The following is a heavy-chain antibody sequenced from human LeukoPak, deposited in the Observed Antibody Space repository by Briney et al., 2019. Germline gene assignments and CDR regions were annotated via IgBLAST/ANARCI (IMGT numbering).Heavy chain of an antibody. D-gene: IGHD3-3*01. CDR1: GGSISSYY. J-gene: IGHJ3*02. Sequence: PSETLSLTCTVSGGSISSYYWSWIRQPPGKGLEWLGYIYYSGSTNYNPSLKSRVTISVDTSKNQFSLKLSSVTAADTAVYYCARSGDFWCGPTHHDAFYIWGQGTKVTVSS. V-gene: IGHV4-59*01. CDR2: IYYSGST. CDR3: ARSGDFWCGPTHHDAFYI.